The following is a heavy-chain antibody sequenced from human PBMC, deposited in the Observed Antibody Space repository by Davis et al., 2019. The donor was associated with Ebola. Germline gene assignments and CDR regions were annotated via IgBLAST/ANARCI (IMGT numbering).Heavy chain of an antibody. CDR1: VITFSSYA. J-gene: IGHJ6*02. CDR3: AKDGSRVRPYYYGMDV. Sequence: GESLKISCTDSVITFSSYAMTWVRQAPGKGLEWVSAISGSDGSTYYADSVKGRFTISRDNSKNTLYLQMNSLRAEDTAVYYCAKDGSRVRPYYYGMDVWGQGTTVTVSS. CDR2: ISGSDGST. V-gene: IGHV3-23*01. D-gene: IGHD1-26*01.